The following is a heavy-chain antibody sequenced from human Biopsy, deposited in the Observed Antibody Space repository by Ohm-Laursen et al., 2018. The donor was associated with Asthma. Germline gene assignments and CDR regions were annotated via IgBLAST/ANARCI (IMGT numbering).Heavy chain of an antibody. CDR2: IMIVFGTT. J-gene: IGHJ6*02. V-gene: IGHV1-69*01. Sequence: SSVKASCKVPGGTFSNFAISWVRQAPGQGLEWLGGIMIVFGTTNSAQKFQGRVPITADESTSTAYMEVTSLRSGDTAIYYCARCQVGYSSGWSLLLKKIYYSGMDVWGQGTAVTVSS. CDR3: ARCQVGYSSGWSLLLKKIYYSGMDV. CDR1: GGTFSNFA. D-gene: IGHD6-19*01.